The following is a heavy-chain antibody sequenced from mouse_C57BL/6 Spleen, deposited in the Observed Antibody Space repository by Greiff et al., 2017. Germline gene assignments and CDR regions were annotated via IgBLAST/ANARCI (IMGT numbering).Heavy chain of an antibody. CDR1: GYAFSSYW. D-gene: IGHD2-4*01. J-gene: IGHJ2*01. V-gene: IGHV1-80*01. CDR3: ARTGHDYYEGY. Sequence: VQLQQSGAELVKPGASVKISCKASGYAFSSYWMHWVKQRPGQGLEWIGQIYPGDGGTNYNEKFKGKATLTADKSSSTAYMQLSSLTSEDSAVYYCARTGHDYYEGYWGQGTTLTVSS. CDR2: IYPGDGGT.